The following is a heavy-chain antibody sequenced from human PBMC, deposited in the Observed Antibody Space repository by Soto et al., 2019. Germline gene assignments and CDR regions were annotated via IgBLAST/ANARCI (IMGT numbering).Heavy chain of an antibody. D-gene: IGHD6-13*01. CDR1: GGTFSSYA. J-gene: IGHJ4*02. CDR2: IIPIFGTA. CDR3: AKGPGVQQLVPFDCWY. Sequence: SVKVSCKASGGTFSSYAISWVRQAPGQGLEWMGGIIPIFGTANYAQKFQGRVTITADESTSTAYMELSSLRSEDTAVYYCAKGPGVQQLVPFDCWYWGQGTLVTVSS. V-gene: IGHV1-69*13.